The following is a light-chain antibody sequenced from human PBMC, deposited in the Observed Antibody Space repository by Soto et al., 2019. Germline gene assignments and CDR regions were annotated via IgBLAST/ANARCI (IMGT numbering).Light chain of an antibody. V-gene: IGLV4-69*01. J-gene: IGLJ3*02. CDR3: QSLGTGIQV. CDR1: SGYSTNA. CDR2: INYDGTH. Sequence: QAVVTQSPSASAPLGASVKLTCTLSSGYSTNAIAWHQQQSEKGPRFLMKINYDGTHSKGDGFFDRFSGSSSGAERHLSISSLQSEDEADYYCQSLGTGIQVFGGGTKVTVL.